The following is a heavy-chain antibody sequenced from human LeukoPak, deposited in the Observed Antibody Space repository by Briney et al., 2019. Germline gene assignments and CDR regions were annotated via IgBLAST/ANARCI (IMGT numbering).Heavy chain of an antibody. J-gene: IGHJ4*02. V-gene: IGHV3-23*01. Sequence: GGSLRLSCAASGYTFSSYAMSWVRQAPGKGLEWVSAISGSGDMTYYADSVKGRFTISRDNSKNTLYLQMNSLRAEDTAVYYCAKDQPQTGTNDYWGQGTLVTVSS. D-gene: IGHD1-7*01. CDR1: GYTFSSYA. CDR3: AKDQPQTGTNDY. CDR2: ISGSGDMT.